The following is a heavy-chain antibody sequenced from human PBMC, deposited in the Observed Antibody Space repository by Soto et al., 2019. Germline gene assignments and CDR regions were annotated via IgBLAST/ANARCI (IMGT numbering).Heavy chain of an antibody. Sequence: GSLRLSCEASGFTLRNYAMTWVRQAPGKGLEWVSLISANDVGTYYAESVKTRFTITTDQSRNTVYLQMDSLRADDTAIYYCAKAKNDYNWDNRPPFDYWGQGTLVTVSS. CDR3: AKAKNDYNWDNRPPFDY. CDR2: ISANDVGT. CDR1: GFTLRNYA. V-gene: IGHV3-23*01. D-gene: IGHD1-20*01. J-gene: IGHJ4*02.